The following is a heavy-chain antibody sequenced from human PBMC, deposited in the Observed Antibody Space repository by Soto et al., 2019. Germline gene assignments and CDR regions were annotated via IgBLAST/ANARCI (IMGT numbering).Heavy chain of an antibody. Sequence: GASVKVSCKASGYTFTSYDINWVRQATGQGLEWMGWMNPNSGNTGYAQKFQGRVTMTRNTSISTAYMELSSLRSEDTAVYYCARGFYYYGSGSPPSPRWFDPWGQGTLVTVSS. CDR1: GYTFTSYD. CDR2: MNPNSGNT. J-gene: IGHJ5*02. V-gene: IGHV1-8*01. D-gene: IGHD3-10*01. CDR3: ARGFYYYGSGSPPSPRWFDP.